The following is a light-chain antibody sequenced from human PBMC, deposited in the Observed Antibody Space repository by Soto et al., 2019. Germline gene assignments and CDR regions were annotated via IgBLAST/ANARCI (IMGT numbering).Light chain of an antibody. CDR3: LQDYNYPRT. CDR1: QGIRND. Sequence: AIRMTQSPSSLSASTRDRVTITCRASQGIRNDLGWYQQKPGKAPKLLIYAASSLQSGVPSRFSGSGSGTDFTLTISSLQPEDFATYYCLQDYNYPRTFGQGTKVDIK. J-gene: IGKJ1*01. V-gene: IGKV1-6*01. CDR2: AAS.